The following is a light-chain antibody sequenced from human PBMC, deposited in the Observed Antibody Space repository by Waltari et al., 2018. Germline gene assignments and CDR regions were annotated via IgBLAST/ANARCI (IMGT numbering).Light chain of an antibody. V-gene: IGKV1-39*01. J-gene: IGKJ2*01. CDR2: AAS. CDR3: QQSYSTPYT. CDR1: QSISNY. Sequence: DIQMTQSPFSLSASIGDRVTITCRASQSISNYLNWYQQKPGKAPKVLIYAASSLQSGVPSRFSGSGSGTDFTLTISSLQPEDFATYYCQQSYSTPYTFGQGTKLQIK.